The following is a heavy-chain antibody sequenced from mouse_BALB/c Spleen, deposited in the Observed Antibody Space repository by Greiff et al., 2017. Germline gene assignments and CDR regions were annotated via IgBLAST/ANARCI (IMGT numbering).Heavy chain of an antibody. CDR2: IRDGGSDT. Sequence: EVQRVESGGGLVKPGGSLKLSCAASGFTFSDYYMYWVRQTPEKRLEWVATIRDGGSDTYYPDRGKGRFKISRDNAKNNLYLQMSSLKSEDTAMYYCARDGNYGFDYWGQGTTLTVAS. J-gene: IGHJ2*01. V-gene: IGHV5-4*02. CDR3: ARDGNYGFDY. D-gene: IGHD2-1*01. CDR1: GFTFSDYY.